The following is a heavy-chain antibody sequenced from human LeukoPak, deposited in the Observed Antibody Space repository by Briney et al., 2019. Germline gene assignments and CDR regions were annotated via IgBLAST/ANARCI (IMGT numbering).Heavy chain of an antibody. CDR2: ISSSSSYI. Sequence: GGSLRLSCAGSGFTFNTYNMNWVRQAPGKGLEWVSSISSSSSYIYYADSVKDRFTISRDNAKNSLYLQMNSLRAEDTAVYYCARLYDGSAYHADHFDYWGQGTLVIVSS. V-gene: IGHV3-21*01. J-gene: IGHJ4*02. CDR1: GFTFNTYN. CDR3: ARLYDGSAYHADHFDY. D-gene: IGHD3-22*01.